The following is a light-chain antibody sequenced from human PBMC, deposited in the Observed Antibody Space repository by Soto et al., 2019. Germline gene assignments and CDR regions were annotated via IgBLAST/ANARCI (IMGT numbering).Light chain of an antibody. CDR1: STDIGSYNL. J-gene: IGLJ1*01. V-gene: IGLV2-23*01. CDR2: DDN. Sequence: QSALTQPASVSASPGQSITISCTGTSTDIGSYNLVSWYQKHPDKAPRLIIYDDNKRPSGVSSRFSGSKSASTASLIISGLHAEDEADYYCCSYVGDNNNFVFGTGTKLTVL. CDR3: CSYVGDNNNFV.